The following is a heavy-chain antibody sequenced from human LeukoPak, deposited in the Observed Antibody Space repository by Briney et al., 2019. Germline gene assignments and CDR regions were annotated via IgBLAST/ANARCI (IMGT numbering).Heavy chain of an antibody. V-gene: IGHV3-23*01. CDR1: GFTFSSYA. D-gene: IGHD3-22*01. CDR3: AKDPTMIVVVIPDY. CDR2: ISGSGGST. J-gene: IGHJ4*02. Sequence: GGSLRLSCAASGFTFSSYAMSWVRQAPGKGLEWVSAISGSGGSTYYADSVKGRYTISRDNSKNTLYLQMNSLRAEDTAVYYCAKDPTMIVVVIPDYWGQGTLVTVSS.